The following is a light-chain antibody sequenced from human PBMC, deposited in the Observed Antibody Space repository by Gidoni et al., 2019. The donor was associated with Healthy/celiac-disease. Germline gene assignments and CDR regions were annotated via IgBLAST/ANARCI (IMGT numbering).Light chain of an antibody. CDR1: QSVSSSY. CDR3: QQYGSSPGT. CDR2: GAS. J-gene: IGKJ1*01. Sequence: EIVLTQSPGTLSLSPGERATLSCRASQSVSSSYLAWYQQKPGQAPRLLIDGASSRATGIPDRFSGSGSGTDFTLTISRLEPEDFAVYYCQQYGSSPGTFXXXTKVEIK. V-gene: IGKV3-20*01.